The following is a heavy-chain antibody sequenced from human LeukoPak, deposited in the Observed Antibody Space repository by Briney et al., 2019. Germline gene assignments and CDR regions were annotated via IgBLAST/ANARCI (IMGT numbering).Heavy chain of an antibody. Sequence: GGSLRLSCAASGFTVSSNYMSWVRQAPGKGLEWVSVIYSGGSTYYADSVKGRFTISRDNAKNSLYLQMNSLRAEDTAVYYCARVPNTYYYDSSGRYFDYWGQGTLVTVSS. CDR2: IYSGGST. CDR3: ARVPNTYYYDSSGRYFDY. CDR1: GFTVSSNY. J-gene: IGHJ4*02. D-gene: IGHD3-22*01. V-gene: IGHV3-66*01.